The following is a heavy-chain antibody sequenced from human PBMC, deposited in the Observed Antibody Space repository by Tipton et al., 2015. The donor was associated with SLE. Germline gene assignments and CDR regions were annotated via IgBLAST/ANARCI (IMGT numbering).Heavy chain of an antibody. V-gene: IGHV3-21*04. CDR1: GFTFSSYS. Sequence: SLRLSCAASGFTFSSYSMNWVRQAPGKGLQWVASISSSSSYKYLADSVKGRFTISRDNAKNSLYLQMNSLTVEDTAVYYCARDQYGSGNWFDPWGQGTLVTVSS. D-gene: IGHD3-10*01. CDR3: ARDQYGSGNWFDP. CDR2: ISSSSSYK. J-gene: IGHJ5*02.